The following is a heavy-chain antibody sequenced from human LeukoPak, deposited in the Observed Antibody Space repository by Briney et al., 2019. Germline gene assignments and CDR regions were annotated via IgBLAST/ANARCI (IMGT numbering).Heavy chain of an antibody. CDR3: ARDRRYNILTGTLIEY. D-gene: IGHD3-9*01. V-gene: IGHV3-7*01. CDR1: GFTFSNYW. CDR2: IKQDGSDK. Sequence: GGSLRLSCAASGFTFSNYWMIWVRQAPGKGLEWVANIKQDGSDKYYVDSVKGRFTISRDNAKNSLYLQMNSLRAEDTAVYYCARDRRYNILTGTLIEYWGQGTLVTVSP. J-gene: IGHJ4*02.